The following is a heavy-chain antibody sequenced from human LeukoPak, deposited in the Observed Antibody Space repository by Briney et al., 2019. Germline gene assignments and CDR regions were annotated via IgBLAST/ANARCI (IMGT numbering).Heavy chain of an antibody. Sequence: GGSLRLSCAASGFTFSRYWMNWVRQVPGKGLVWVSRINSDGSSTSYADSVKGRFTISRDNAKNTLYLQMNSLRAEDTAVYYCARDKEQWLAYFDYWGQGTLVTVSS. D-gene: IGHD6-19*01. CDR2: INSDGSST. J-gene: IGHJ4*02. CDR3: ARDKEQWLAYFDY. V-gene: IGHV3-74*01. CDR1: GFTFSRYW.